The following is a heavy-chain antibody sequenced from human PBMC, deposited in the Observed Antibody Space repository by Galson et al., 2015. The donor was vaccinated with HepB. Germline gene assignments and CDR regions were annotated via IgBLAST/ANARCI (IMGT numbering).Heavy chain of an antibody. CDR3: AISRLQWLASSFDY. D-gene: IGHD6-19*01. CDR2: INPNSGDT. J-gene: IGHJ4*02. Sequence: SVKVSCKASGYTFTGYYMHWVRQAPGQGLEWMGWINPNSGDTNYAQKFQGWVTMTRDTSISTAYMELSRLRSDDTAVYYCAISRLQWLASSFDYWGQGTLVTVSS. V-gene: IGHV1-2*04. CDR1: GYTFTGYY.